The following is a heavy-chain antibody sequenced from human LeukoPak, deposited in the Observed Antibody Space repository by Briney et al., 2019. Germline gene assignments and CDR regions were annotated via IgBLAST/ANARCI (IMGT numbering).Heavy chain of an antibody. V-gene: IGHV3-30*02. J-gene: IGHJ6*02. CDR3: ARWAIIYGSGSSYYYYGMGV. CDR1: GFTFSSYG. D-gene: IGHD3-10*01. CDR2: IRYDGSNK. Sequence: GGSLRLSCAASGFTFSSYGMHWVRQAPGKGLEWVAFIRYDGSNKYYADSVKGRFTISRDNSKNTLYLQMNSLRAEDTAVYYCARWAIIYGSGSSYYYYGMGVWGQGTTVTVSS.